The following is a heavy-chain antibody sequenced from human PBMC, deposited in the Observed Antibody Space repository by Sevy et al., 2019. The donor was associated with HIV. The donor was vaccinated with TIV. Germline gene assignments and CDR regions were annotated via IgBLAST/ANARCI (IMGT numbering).Heavy chain of an antibody. J-gene: IGHJ3*02. D-gene: IGHD5-18*01. V-gene: IGHV3-30*04. CDR1: GFIFGNYP. CDR3: ARGPIQLGAFDI. Sequence: GGSLRLSCVASGFIFGNYPIHWVRQAPGEGLEWVAVISFDGGHKYFGDSVKGRFTISRDNSKNTLYLQMNSLRNEDTAVYYCARGPIQLGAFDIWGPGTKVTVSS. CDR2: ISFDGGHK.